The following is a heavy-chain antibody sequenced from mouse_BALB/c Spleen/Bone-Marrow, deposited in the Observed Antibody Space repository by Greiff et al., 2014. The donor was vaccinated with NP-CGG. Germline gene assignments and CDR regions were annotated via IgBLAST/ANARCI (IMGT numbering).Heavy chain of an antibody. CDR1: GYNFTSYY. Sequence: VQLQQSEPEMVKTGASVRISCKASGYNFTSYYINWVKQRPGKGLEWIGWMYPGHANNKYNEKFKGKTTLTAEKSSSTAYMQHSNLTSDDSAVYFYARWGNYGDYAMDYWGQGTSVTVSS. D-gene: IGHD2-1*01. J-gene: IGHJ4*01. V-gene: IGHV1S56*01. CDR3: ARWGNYGDYAMDY. CDR2: MYPGHANN.